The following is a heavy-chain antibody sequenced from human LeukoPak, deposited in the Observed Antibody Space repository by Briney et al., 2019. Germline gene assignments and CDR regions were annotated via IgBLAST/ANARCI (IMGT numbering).Heavy chain of an antibody. CDR2: IYPGDSDT. J-gene: IGHJ4*02. Sequence: GESLKISCKGSGYSFTSYWIGWVRHMPGKGLEWMGIIYPGDSDTRYSPSFQGQVTISADKSISTAYLQWSSLKASDTAMYYCARHGSSSVAFFDYWGQGTLVTVSS. V-gene: IGHV5-51*01. CDR1: GYSFTSYW. D-gene: IGHD6-25*01. CDR3: ARHGSSSVAFFDY.